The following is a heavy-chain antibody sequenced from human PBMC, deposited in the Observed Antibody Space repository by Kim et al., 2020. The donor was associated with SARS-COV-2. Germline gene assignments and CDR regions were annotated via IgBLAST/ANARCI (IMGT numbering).Heavy chain of an antibody. CDR3: ARLYGSGSYATYYYYYGMDV. J-gene: IGHJ6*02. V-gene: IGHV4-39*01. D-gene: IGHD3-10*01. CDR1: GGSISSSSYY. CDR2: IYYSGST. Sequence: SETLSLTCTVSGGSISSSSYYWGWIRQPPGKGLEWIGSIYYSGSTYYNPSLKSRVTISVDTSKNQFSLKLSSVTAADTAVYYCARLYGSGSYATYYYYYGMDVWGQGTTVTVSS.